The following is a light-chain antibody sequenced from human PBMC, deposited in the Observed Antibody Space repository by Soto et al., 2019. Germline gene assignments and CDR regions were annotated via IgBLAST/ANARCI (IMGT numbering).Light chain of an antibody. J-gene: IGKJ4*01. Sequence: DIRMTQSPSSLSASVGDRVTITCRASQSISNYLNWYQQKPGEAPKLLIYAASTLQSGVPSRFSGSGSGTDFTLTISSLQPEDFAPYYCQQSYSTPLTFGGGTKVEIK. CDR1: QSISNY. V-gene: IGKV1-39*01. CDR2: AAS. CDR3: QQSYSTPLT.